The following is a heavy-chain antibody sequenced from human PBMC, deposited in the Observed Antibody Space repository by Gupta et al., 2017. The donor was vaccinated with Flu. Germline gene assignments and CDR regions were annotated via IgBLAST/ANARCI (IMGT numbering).Heavy chain of an antibody. CDR1: GFTFSNAW. Sequence: EVQLVESGGGLVKPGGSLRLSCAASGFTFSNAWMSWVRQAPGKGLEWVGRIKSITDGGTTDYAAPVKGRFTISRDDSKNTLYLQTNSLKTEDTAVYYCTSTFTGSYYPGGNYYGMDVWGQGTTVTVSS. V-gene: IGHV3-15*01. CDR2: IKSITDGGTT. J-gene: IGHJ6*02. D-gene: IGHD1-26*01. CDR3: TSTFTGSYYPGGNYYGMDV.